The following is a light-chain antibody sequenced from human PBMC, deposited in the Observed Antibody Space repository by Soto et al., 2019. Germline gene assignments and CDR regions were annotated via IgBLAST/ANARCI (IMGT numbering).Light chain of an antibody. Sequence: EIVLTQSPGTLSLSPGERATLSCRASQSISSNYLAWYQQKPGQAPRLLIYGASSRASGTPDRFSGSGSGTDFTLTISRLEPEDFAVYYCQQYGSSPPRTFGQGTKVEI. CDR2: GAS. V-gene: IGKV3-20*01. CDR3: QQYGSSPPRT. CDR1: QSISSNY. J-gene: IGKJ1*01.